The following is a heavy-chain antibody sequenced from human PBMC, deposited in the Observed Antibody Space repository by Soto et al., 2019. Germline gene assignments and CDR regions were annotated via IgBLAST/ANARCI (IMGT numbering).Heavy chain of an antibody. V-gene: IGHV3-64*01. CDR2: ISSNGGST. CDR3: ARGRSVLVIPLFDD. Sequence: GGSLRLSCAASGFTFSSYAMHWVRQAPGKGLEYVSAISSNGGSTYYANSVKGRFTISRDNSKNTLYLQMGSLRAEDMAVYYCARGRSVLVIPLFDDWGQGTLVTVSS. CDR1: GFTFSSYA. J-gene: IGHJ4*02. D-gene: IGHD3-9*01.